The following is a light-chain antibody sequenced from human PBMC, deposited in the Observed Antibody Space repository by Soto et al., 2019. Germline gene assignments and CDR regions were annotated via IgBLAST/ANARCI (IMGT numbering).Light chain of an antibody. Sequence: EIVLTQSPATLSLSPGERATLSCRASQSVSSYLAWYQQKPGQAPRLLIHDASNRATGIPARFSGSGSGTDFTLTISSLEPEDFAVYYCQQRSNWPPHTFGGGTKVEIK. CDR3: QQRSNWPPHT. CDR2: DAS. V-gene: IGKV3-11*01. CDR1: QSVSSY. J-gene: IGKJ4*01.